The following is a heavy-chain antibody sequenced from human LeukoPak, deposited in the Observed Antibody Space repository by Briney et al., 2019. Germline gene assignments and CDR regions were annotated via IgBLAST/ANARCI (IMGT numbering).Heavy chain of an antibody. D-gene: IGHD6-13*01. Sequence: PGGSLRPSCAASGFTFSNYDMNWVRQAPGKGLEWVSSISTGSDYIYYADSVKGRFTISRDNAKNSLYLHMNSLTAEDTAVYYCARDGAGPSRIAASGSDYWGQGTLVTVSS. J-gene: IGHJ4*02. CDR1: GFTFSNYD. V-gene: IGHV3-21*06. CDR2: ISTGSDYI. CDR3: ARDGAGPSRIAASGSDY.